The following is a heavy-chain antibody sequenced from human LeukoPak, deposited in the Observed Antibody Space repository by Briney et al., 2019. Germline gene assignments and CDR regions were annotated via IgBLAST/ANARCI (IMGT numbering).Heavy chain of an antibody. J-gene: IGHJ2*01. Sequence: SETLSLTCTVSGGSISSYYWSWIRQPAGKGLEWIGRINTSGSTNYNPSLKSRVIMSVDTSKNQFSLKLSSVTAADTAVYYCARDYNRYYYDSSGYNPFDLWGRGTLVTVSS. CDR1: GGSISSYY. V-gene: IGHV4-4*07. CDR2: INTSGST. CDR3: ARDYNRYYYDSSGYNPFDL. D-gene: IGHD3-22*01.